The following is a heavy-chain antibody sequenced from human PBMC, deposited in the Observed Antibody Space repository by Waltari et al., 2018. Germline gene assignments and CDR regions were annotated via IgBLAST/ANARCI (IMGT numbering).Heavy chain of an antibody. D-gene: IGHD7-27*01. J-gene: IGHJ4*02. CDR1: GYTFTSYD. CDR2: MNPNSGNT. CDR3: ARARPGDRIDY. Sequence: QVQLVQSGAEVKKPGASVKVSCKASGYTFTSYDINWVRQATGQGLEWMGGMNPNSGNTGYAQKFEGRVTITRNAAISTAYMGLSSLRSEDTAVYYCARARPGDRIDYWGQGTLVTVSS. V-gene: IGHV1-8*03.